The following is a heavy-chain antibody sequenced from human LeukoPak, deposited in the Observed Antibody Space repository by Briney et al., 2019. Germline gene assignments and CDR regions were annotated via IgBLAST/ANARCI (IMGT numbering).Heavy chain of an antibody. V-gene: IGHV3-23*01. J-gene: IGHJ3*02. Sequence: GGCLRLSCAASEFTFSSYGMSWVRQAPGRGLEWVSSISGSGGSTQYADSVQGRFAISRDNSKNTLYLQMNSLRVEDTAVYFCARDPNGDYIGTFDMWGRGTMVSVSS. CDR1: EFTFSSYG. D-gene: IGHD4-17*01. CDR2: ISGSGGST. CDR3: ARDPNGDYIGTFDM.